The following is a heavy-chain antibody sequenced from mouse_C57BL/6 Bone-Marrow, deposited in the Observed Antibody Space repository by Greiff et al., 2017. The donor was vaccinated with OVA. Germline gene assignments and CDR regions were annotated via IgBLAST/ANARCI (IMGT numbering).Heavy chain of an antibody. D-gene: IGHD6-2*01. J-gene: IGHJ2*01. CDR2: ISSGSSTI. Sequence: EVQLVESGGGLVKPGGSLKLSCAASGFTFSDYGMHWVRQAPEKGLEWVAYISSGSSTIYSAETVKGRFTISRDNAKNTLFMPLTSLRSEDTAMYYCAWRSLSHYFDYWGQGTTLTVSS. V-gene: IGHV5-17*01. CDR3: AWRSLSHYFDY. CDR1: GFTFSDYG.